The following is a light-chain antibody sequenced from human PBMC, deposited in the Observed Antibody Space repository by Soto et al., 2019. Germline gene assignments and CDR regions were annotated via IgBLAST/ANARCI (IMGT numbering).Light chain of an antibody. V-gene: IGKV3-15*01. J-gene: IGKJ4*01. CDR2: GAS. CDR1: QSISNN. Sequence: EIVIAQSRATLSVSPGERATLSCRASQSISNNLAWYQQTPGQAPRILIYGASTRDTGIPARFSGSGSGTECTLAISRLQSEDFAVYSGQHYNDRPLTFGGGTKVDIK. CDR3: QHYNDRPLT.